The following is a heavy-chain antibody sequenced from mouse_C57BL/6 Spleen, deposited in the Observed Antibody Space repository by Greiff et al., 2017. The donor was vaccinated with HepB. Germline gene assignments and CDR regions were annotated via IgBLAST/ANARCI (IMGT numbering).Heavy chain of an antibody. CDR1: GYTFTSYW. CDR2: IDPSDSYT. J-gene: IGHJ3*01. CDR3: ARSDYYGSSPWFAY. V-gene: IGHV1-59*01. Sequence: QVQLQQPGAELVRPGTSVKLSCKASGYTFTSYWMHWVKQRPGQGLEWIGVIDPSDSYTNYNQKFKGKATLTVDTSSSTTFMQLSSLTSEDAAVYYCARSDYYGSSPWFAYWGQGTLVTVSA. D-gene: IGHD1-1*01.